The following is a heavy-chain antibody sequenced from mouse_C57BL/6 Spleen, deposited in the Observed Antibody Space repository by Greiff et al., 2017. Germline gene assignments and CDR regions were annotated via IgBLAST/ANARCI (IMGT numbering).Heavy chain of an antibody. Sequence: VQLQQSGAELVRPGASVTLSCKASGYTFTDYEMHWVKQTPVHGLEWIGAIDPETGGTAYNQKFKGKAILTADKSSSTAYMELRSLTSEDSAVYYCTSGGTYYYAMDDWGQGTSVTVSS. D-gene: IGHD3-3*01. CDR3: TSGGTYYYAMDD. CDR1: GYTFTDYE. CDR2: IDPETGGT. V-gene: IGHV1-15*01. J-gene: IGHJ4*01.